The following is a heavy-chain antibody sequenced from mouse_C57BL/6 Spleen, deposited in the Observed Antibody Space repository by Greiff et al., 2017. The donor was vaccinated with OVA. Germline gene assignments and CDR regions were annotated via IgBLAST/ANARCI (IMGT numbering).Heavy chain of an antibody. CDR2: FYPGSGST. CDR3: AKHEALSNIKRVWFAY. CDR1: GYTFTEYT. J-gene: IGHJ3*01. Sequence: VQLQQSGAELVKPGASVKLSCKASGYTFTEYTIRWVKQRPGQGLEWIGWFYPGSGSTKYNEKFKDKATLTADKSSSTAYMELSRLTSEASAVYFGAKHEALSNIKRVWFAYWGKGTLVTVSA. V-gene: IGHV1-62-2*01. D-gene: IGHD1-3*01.